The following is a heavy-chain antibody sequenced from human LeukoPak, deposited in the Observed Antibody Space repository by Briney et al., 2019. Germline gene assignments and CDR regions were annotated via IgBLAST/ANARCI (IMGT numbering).Heavy chain of an antibody. J-gene: IGHJ6*02. CDR1: GYTFTMYG. V-gene: IGHV1-18*01. D-gene: IGHD3-10*01. Sequence: ASVKVSCKASGYTFTMYGISWVRQAPGQGLEWMGWISAYNGNTNYAQKLQGRVTMTTDTSTSTAYMELRSLRSDDTAVYYCARTVGGSGSLFYYYGMDVWGQGTTVTVSS. CDR3: ARTVGGSGSLFYYYGMDV. CDR2: ISAYNGNT.